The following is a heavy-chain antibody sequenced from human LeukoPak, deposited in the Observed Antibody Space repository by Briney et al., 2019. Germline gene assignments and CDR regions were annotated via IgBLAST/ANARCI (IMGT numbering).Heavy chain of an antibody. CDR2: IYYSGST. J-gene: IGHJ5*02. D-gene: IGHD5-12*01. CDR3: ALRGYDWGGWFDP. V-gene: IGHV4-59*01. CDR1: GGSISSYY. Sequence: SETLSLTCTVSGGSISSYYWSWIRQPPGKGLEWIGYIYYSGSTNYDPSLKSRVTISVDTSKNQFSLKLSSVTAADTAVYYCALRGYDWGGWFDPWGQGTLVTVSS.